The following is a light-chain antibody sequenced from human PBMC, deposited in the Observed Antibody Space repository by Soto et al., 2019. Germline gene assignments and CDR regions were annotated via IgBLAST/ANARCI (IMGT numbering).Light chain of an antibody. CDR3: SSYTDTSTPV. J-gene: IGLJ1*01. V-gene: IGLV2-14*01. Sequence: QSALTQPASVSGSPGQSITISCTGTSSDIGGYNYVSWYQQRPGEAPKFMIFDVTNRPSGVSNRFSGSKSGNTATLTISGLQAEDEADYYCSSYTDTSTPVFGTGTKLTVL. CDR1: SSDIGGYNY. CDR2: DVT.